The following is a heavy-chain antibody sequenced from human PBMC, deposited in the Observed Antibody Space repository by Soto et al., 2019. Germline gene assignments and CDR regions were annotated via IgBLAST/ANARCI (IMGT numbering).Heavy chain of an antibody. J-gene: IGHJ4*02. D-gene: IGHD2-2*02. V-gene: IGHV1-69*02. CDR1: GGTFSSYT. CDR3: AMEYCSSTSCYRDY. CDR2: IIPILGIA. Sequence: QVQLVQSGAEVKKPGSSVKVSCKASGGTFSSYTISWVRQAPGQGLEWMGRIIPILGIANYAQKFQGRVKITADKSTSTAYMGLSSLRSEETAVYYCAMEYCSSTSCYRDYWGQGTLVTVSS.